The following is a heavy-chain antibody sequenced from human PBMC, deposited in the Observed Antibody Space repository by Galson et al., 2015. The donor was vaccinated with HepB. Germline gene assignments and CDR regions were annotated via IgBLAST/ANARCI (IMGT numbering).Heavy chain of an antibody. CDR2: ISASGDKT. CDR3: AKRGGSGWGAFDI. V-gene: IGHV3-23*01. D-gene: IGHD6-19*01. J-gene: IGHJ3*02. CDR1: GFTFTHYA. Sequence: SLRLSCAASGFTFTHYAMNWVRQAPGKGLEWVSSISASGDKTFYADSVKGRFTISSDNSKNTLYLQMNSLRAEDTAVYYCAKRGGSGWGAFDIWGQGTMVTVSS.